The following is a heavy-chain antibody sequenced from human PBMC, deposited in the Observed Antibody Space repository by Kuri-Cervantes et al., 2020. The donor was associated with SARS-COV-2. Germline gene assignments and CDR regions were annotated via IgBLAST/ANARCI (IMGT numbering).Heavy chain of an antibody. CDR1: GFTFSSYS. V-gene: IGHV3-21*01. J-gene: IGHJ6*03. Sequence: GESLKISCAASGFTFSSYSMNWVRQAPGKGLEWVSSISSSSSYIYYADSVKGRFTISRDNAKNLLYLQMNSLRAEDTAVYYCARGGLDYYDFWSGYYNYYYYYMDVWAKGPRSPSP. CDR3: ARGGLDYYDFWSGYYNYYYYYMDV. D-gene: IGHD3-3*01. CDR2: ISSSSSYI.